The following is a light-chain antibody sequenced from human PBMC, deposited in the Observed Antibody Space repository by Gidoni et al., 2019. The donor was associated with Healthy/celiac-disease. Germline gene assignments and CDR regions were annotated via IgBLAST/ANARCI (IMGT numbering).Light chain of an antibody. CDR3: QQLNSYPLT. CDR1: QGIRSY. Sequence: QFTQSPSSLSASVGDRVTITCRASQGIRSYLAWYQQKPGKAPKLLIYAASTLQSGVPSRISGSGSGTDFTLTISSLQPEDFATYYCQQLNSYPLTFGGGTKVEIK. CDR2: AAS. V-gene: IGKV1-9*01. J-gene: IGKJ4*01.